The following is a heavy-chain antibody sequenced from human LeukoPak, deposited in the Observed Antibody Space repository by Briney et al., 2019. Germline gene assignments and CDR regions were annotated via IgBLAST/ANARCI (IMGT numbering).Heavy chain of an antibody. CDR2: ISSSGSTI. CDR1: GFTLSDYY. CDR3: ASWLPPDSYGYSDFDY. D-gene: IGHD5-18*01. V-gene: IGHV3-11*01. Sequence: GGSLRLSCAASGFTLSDYYMSWIRQAPGKGLEWVSYISSSGSTIYYADSVKGRFTISRDNAKNSLYLQMNSLRAEDTAVYYCASWLPPDSYGYSDFDYWGQGTLVTVSS. J-gene: IGHJ4*02.